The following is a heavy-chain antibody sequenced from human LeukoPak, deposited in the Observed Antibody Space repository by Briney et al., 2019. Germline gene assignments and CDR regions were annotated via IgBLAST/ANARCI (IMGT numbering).Heavy chain of an antibody. V-gene: IGHV1-2*02. D-gene: IGHD2-15*01. CDR1: GYTFGAYY. CDR3: AIDLRYCSGGSCLRIAFDI. J-gene: IGHJ3*02. Sequence: GASVKVSCKASGYTFGAYYMYWVRQAPGQGLEWMGWINPNSGGTNYAQKFQGRVTMTRDTSISTAYMELSRLRSDDTAVYYCAIDLRYCSGGSCLRIAFDIWGQGTMVTVSS. CDR2: INPNSGGT.